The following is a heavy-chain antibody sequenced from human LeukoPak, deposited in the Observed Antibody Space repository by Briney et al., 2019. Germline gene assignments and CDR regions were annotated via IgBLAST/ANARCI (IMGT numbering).Heavy chain of an antibody. CDR2: ISQDARKK. CDR1: GFTFSRYW. CDR3: ATTLGGYYGSDSYYPFDY. D-gene: IGHD3-10*01. V-gene: IGHV3-7*01. Sequence: PGGSLRLSCAASGFTFSRYWMSWVRQAPGKGLERVANISQDARKKYYVDSVKGRFTISRDNAKSSLYLQMDSLRAEDTAVYYCATTLGGYYGSDSYYPFDYWGQGTLVTVSS. J-gene: IGHJ4*02.